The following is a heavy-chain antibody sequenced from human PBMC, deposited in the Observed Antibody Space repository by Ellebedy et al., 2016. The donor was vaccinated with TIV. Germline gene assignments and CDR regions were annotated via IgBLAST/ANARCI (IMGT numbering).Heavy chain of an antibody. Sequence: AASVKVSCKASGGTFSGYAISWVRQAPGQGLEWMGGIIPIFGTANYAQKFQGRVTITADESTSTAYMELSSLRSEDTAVYYCARNYGVNVEVYWYFDLWGRGTLVTVSS. CDR2: IIPIFGTA. CDR1: GGTFSGYA. J-gene: IGHJ2*01. D-gene: IGHD4-17*01. CDR3: ARNYGVNVEVYWYFDL. V-gene: IGHV1-69*13.